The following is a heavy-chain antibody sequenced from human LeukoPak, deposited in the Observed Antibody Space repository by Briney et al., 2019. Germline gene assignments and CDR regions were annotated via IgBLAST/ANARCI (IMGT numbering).Heavy chain of an antibody. J-gene: IGHJ4*02. CDR1: GFTFSSYW. V-gene: IGHV3-7*01. Sequence: PGGSLRLSCAASGFTFSSYWMNWARQAPGKGLEWVASINHNGNVNYYVDSVKGRFTISRDNAKTSLYLQMNSLRAEDTAVYYCARSLWPEDYWGQGTLVTVSS. CDR2: INHNGNVN. D-gene: IGHD5-18*01. CDR3: ARSLWPEDY.